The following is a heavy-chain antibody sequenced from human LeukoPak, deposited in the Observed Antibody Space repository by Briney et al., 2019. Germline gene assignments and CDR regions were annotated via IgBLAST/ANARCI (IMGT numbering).Heavy chain of an antibody. CDR1: GLTFSAYW. D-gene: IGHD6-19*01. CDR3: VGGIGWLPDY. J-gene: IGHJ4*02. CDR2: IEQDGSEK. V-gene: IGHV3-7*01. Sequence: GGSLRLSCAASGLTFSAYWGNWVRQAPGKGLEWVANIEQDGSEKNYVDSVKGRFTISRDNGANSPYLQMNNLRVEDTGVYYCVGGIGWLPDYWGQGTLVTVSS.